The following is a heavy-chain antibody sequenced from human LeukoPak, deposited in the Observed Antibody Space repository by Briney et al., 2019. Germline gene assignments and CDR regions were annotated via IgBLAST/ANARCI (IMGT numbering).Heavy chain of an antibody. Sequence: GGSLRLSCAASGFTFSNYAMSWVRQAPGKGLEWVSAFSGSGGSTYYANSVKGRFTISRDNSKNTLYLQMNSLRAEDTAVYYCAKAPTLAFGEQPPPHTEQNNWFDPWGQGTLVTVSS. V-gene: IGHV3-23*01. CDR3: AKAPTLAFGEQPPPHTEQNNWFDP. J-gene: IGHJ5*02. CDR1: GFTFSNYA. D-gene: IGHD3-10*01. CDR2: FSGSGGST.